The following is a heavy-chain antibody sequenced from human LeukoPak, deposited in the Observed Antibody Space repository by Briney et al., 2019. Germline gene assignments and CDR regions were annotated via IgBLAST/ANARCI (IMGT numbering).Heavy chain of an antibody. CDR3: AIQRLDGTDV. Sequence: PSETLSLTCTVSGGSISSRTYYWGCIRQPPGKGLEWIGSIYYSGTTYYNASLNSRVTTSVYTSKNHFSLTLTSVYAADTAVYYCAIQRLDGTDVWGQGIPVTVSS. V-gene: IGHV4-39*01. J-gene: IGHJ6*02. CDR1: GGSISSRTYY. CDR2: IYYSGTT. D-gene: IGHD6-19*01.